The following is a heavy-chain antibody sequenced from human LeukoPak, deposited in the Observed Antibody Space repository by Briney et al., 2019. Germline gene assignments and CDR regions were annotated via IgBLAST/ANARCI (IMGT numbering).Heavy chain of an antibody. CDR1: GGSFSGYY. CDR2: INHSGST. V-gene: IGHV4-34*01. J-gene: IGHJ6*03. CDR3: ARGRGYCSSTSCYPGYYYYYYMDV. D-gene: IGHD2-2*01. Sequence: PSETLSLTCAVYGGSFSGYYWSWIRQPPGKGLEWIGEINHSGSTNYNPSLKSRVTISAETSKNQFSLKLSSVTAADTAVYYCARGRGYCSSTSCYPGYYYYYYMDVWGKGTTVTVSS.